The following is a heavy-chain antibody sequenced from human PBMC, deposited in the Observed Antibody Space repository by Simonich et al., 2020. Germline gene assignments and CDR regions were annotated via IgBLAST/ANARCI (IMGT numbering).Heavy chain of an antibody. CDR1: GGSISSYY. V-gene: IGHV4-59*12. J-gene: IGHJ4*02. CDR2: IYYRGST. CDR3: ARGPYFDY. Sequence: QVQLQESGPGLVKPSETLSLTCTVSGGSISSYYWSWIRQPPGKGLEWIGYIYYRGSTNYNPSLKSRVTISVDTSKNQFSLKLSSVTAADTAVYYCARGPYFDYWGQGTLVTVSS.